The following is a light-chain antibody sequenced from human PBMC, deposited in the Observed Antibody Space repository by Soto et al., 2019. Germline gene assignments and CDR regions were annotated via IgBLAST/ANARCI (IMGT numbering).Light chain of an antibody. CDR2: GAS. CDR3: QQTYTKPWT. CDR1: QSTHNS. J-gene: IGKJ1*01. V-gene: IGKV1-39*01. Sequence: DIQMTQSPSSLSASIGDRVTFTCRASQSTHNSLNWYQQRPGKPPNLLIYGASSLRSGVPSRFRGSGFGTDFTLTITSLQPEDFATYYCQQTYTKPWTCGQGTSIEIK.